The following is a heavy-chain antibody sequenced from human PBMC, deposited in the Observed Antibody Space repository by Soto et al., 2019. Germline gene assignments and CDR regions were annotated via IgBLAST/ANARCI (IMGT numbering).Heavy chain of an antibody. V-gene: IGHV4-30-4*01. CDR1: GGSISSGDYY. CDR3: ARESHWNYKSPWFDP. J-gene: IGHJ5*02. Sequence: PSETLSLTCTVSGGSISSGDYYWSWIRQPPGKGLEWIGYIYYSGSTYYNPSLKSRVTISVDTSKNQFSLKLSSVTAADTAVYYCARESHWNYKSPWFDPWGQGTLVTVSS. CDR2: IYYSGST. D-gene: IGHD1-7*01.